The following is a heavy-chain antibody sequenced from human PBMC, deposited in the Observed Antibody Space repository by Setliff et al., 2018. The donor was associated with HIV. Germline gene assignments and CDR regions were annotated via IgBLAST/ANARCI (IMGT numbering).Heavy chain of an antibody. V-gene: IGHV1-69*13. Sequence: SVKVSCKSSGGTFSRHTISWVRQAPGQGLEWMGGIIPIFGTTNYAQNFQGRVSITADASTSTAFMELSSLRSEDTAVYYCARDLFGPWYSGSSGLAYWCQGTQVTVSS. CDR3: ARDLFGPWYSGSSGLAY. CDR2: IIPIFGTT. D-gene: IGHD6-6*01. CDR1: GGTFSRHT. J-gene: IGHJ4*02.